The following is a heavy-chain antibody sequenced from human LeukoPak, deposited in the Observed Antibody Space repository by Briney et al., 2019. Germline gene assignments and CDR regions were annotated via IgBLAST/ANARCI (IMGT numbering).Heavy chain of an antibody. CDR2: ISAYNGNT. D-gene: IGHD2-15*01. CDR1: GYTFTSYG. CDR3: AREGYCSGGSCYEGAVDY. J-gene: IGHJ4*02. Sequence: ASVKVSCKASGYTFTSYGITWVRQAPGQGLEWMGWISAYNGNTNYAQNLQGRVTMTTDTSTRTVYMELRSLRSDDTAVYYCAREGYCSGGSCYEGAVDYWGQGTLVTVSS. V-gene: IGHV1-18*04.